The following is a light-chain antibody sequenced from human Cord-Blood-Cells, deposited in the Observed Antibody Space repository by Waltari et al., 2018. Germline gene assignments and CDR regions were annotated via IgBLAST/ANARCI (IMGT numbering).Light chain of an antibody. J-gene: IGKJ5*01. CDR1: QSVSSY. V-gene: IGKV3-11*01. CDR3: QQRSNWIT. Sequence: EIVLTQSPVTLSLSPGERATLSCRASQSVSSYLAWYQQKPGQAPRLLIYDASNRATGIPARFRGSGSGTDFTLTISSLEPEDVAVYYCQQRSNWITFGQGTRLEIK. CDR2: DAS.